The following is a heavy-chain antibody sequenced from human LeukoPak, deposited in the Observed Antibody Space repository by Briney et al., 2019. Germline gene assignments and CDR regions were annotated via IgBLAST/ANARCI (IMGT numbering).Heavy chain of an antibody. CDR2: ISSSSSYT. D-gene: IGHD3-10*01. CDR1: GFTFSDYY. V-gene: IGHV3-11*06. CDR3: ARDPIYGSGSYEGDY. J-gene: IGHJ4*02. Sequence: PGGSLRLSCAASGFTFSDYYMSWIREAPGKGMEWVSYISSSSSYTNYADSVKGRFTISRDNAKNSLYLQMNSLRAEDTAVYYCARDPIYGSGSYEGDYWGQGTLVTVSS.